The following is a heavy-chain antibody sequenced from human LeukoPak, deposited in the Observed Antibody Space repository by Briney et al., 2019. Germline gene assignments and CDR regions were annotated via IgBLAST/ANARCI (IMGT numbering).Heavy chain of an antibody. Sequence: GGSLRLSCAASGFTVSSNYMSWVRQAPGKGLEWVSYISSSSSTMYYADSVKGRFTISRDNAKNSLYLQMNSLRAEDTAVYYCARVLEAAAFDFWGQGTLVTVSS. CDR1: GFTVSSNY. V-gene: IGHV3-48*01. CDR2: ISSSSSTM. D-gene: IGHD6-13*01. CDR3: ARVLEAAAFDF. J-gene: IGHJ4*02.